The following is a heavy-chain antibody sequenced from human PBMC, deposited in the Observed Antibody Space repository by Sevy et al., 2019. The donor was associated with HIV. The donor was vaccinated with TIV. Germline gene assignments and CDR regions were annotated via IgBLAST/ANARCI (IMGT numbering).Heavy chain of an antibody. J-gene: IGHJ5*02. D-gene: IGHD3-10*01. Sequence: SETLSLTCTVSGGSVSSGDHYWSWIRQPPGKGLEWIGFIYYSGSTHYNPSLKTRVTISVDTSKNQFSLKLSSVTAAATAVYYCARVSNSPLGGLWFGELSSRGRFDPWGQGTLVTVSS. CDR3: ARVSNSPLGGLWFGELSSRGRFDP. V-gene: IGHV4-30-4*01. CDR1: GGSVSSGDHY. CDR2: IYYSGST.